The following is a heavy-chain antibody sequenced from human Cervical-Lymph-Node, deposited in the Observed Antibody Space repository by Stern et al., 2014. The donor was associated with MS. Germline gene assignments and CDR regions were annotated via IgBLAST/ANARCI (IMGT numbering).Heavy chain of an antibody. V-gene: IGHV5-51*01. Sequence: EAQLEESGAEVQKPGESLKISCQGSGYSFTSSWIGWVRQMPGKGLEWMGIIYPGDSDTRYNPSFQGQVTISADKSVSTAYLQWSSLKASDTAMYYCATSTGYFLLEYYFDYWGQGTLVTVSS. CDR3: ATSTGYFLLEYYFDY. D-gene: IGHD2-8*02. J-gene: IGHJ4*02. CDR1: GYSFTSSW. CDR2: IYPGDSDT.